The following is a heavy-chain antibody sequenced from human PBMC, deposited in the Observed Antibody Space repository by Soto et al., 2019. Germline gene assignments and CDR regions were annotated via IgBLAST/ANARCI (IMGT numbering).Heavy chain of an antibody. CDR3: VRGLRWRDLDY. D-gene: IGHD2-15*01. Sequence: ASVKVSCKASGYTFTSYGISWVRQAPGQGLEWMGCINPSSDATDYSQKFRGRVTMARDTSIGTASMELSRLRSDDNAVYYCVRGLRWRDLDYWGQGTPVTVSS. CDR1: GYTFTSYG. CDR2: INPSSDAT. V-gene: IGHV1-2*02. J-gene: IGHJ4*02.